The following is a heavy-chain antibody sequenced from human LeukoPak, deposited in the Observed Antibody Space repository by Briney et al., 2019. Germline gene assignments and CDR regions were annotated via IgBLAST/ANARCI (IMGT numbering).Heavy chain of an antibody. Sequence: LSGGSLRLSCAASGLTFSGAAVHWVRQAPGKGLEWVAVISYDGSNKYYADSVKGRFTISRDNSKNTLYLQMNSLRAEDTAVYYCARDGASMVVAATERFTWFDPWGQGTLVTVSS. D-gene: IGHD2-15*01. CDR2: ISYDGSNK. CDR3: ARDGASMVVAATERFTWFDP. CDR1: GLTFSGAA. V-gene: IGHV3-30-3*01. J-gene: IGHJ5*02.